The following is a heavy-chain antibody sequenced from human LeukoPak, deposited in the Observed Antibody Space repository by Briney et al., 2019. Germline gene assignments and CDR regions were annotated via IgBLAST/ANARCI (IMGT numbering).Heavy chain of an antibody. CDR2: ISHDGSNK. V-gene: IGHV3-30-3*01. CDR3: ARDHCSSTSCYPKTPYYYYYYGMDV. Sequence: PGRSLRLSCAASGFTFSSYAMHWVRQAPGKGLEWVAVISHDGSNKYYADSVKGRFTISRDNSKNTLYLQMNSLRAEDTAVYYCARDHCSSTSCYPKTPYYYYYYGMDVWGQGTTVTVSS. D-gene: IGHD2-2*01. J-gene: IGHJ6*02. CDR1: GFTFSSYA.